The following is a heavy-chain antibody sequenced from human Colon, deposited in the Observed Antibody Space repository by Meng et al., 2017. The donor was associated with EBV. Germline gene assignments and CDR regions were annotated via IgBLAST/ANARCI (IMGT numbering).Heavy chain of an antibody. V-gene: IGHV4-4*02. CDR2: IYHSGTT. CDR3: ARVVTALWGYHFDY. J-gene: IGHJ4*02. D-gene: IGHD2-21*02. CDR1: GGSISSSNW. Sequence: QGAGPRALTPSGALFLPLPVLGGSISSSNWLCWVRHPPGKGLEFIGEIYHSGTTNYNPSLKSRVTISVDKSKNQFSLKLSSVAAADTAVYYCARVVTALWGYHFDYWGQGTLVTVSS.